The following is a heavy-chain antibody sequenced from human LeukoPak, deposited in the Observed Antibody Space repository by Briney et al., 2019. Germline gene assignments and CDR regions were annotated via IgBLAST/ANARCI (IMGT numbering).Heavy chain of an antibody. CDR3: ARDGTLGYCSGGSCLRGYYYGMDV. D-gene: IGHD2-15*01. J-gene: IGHJ6*02. CDR2: IYSGGST. CDR1: GFTVSSNY. V-gene: IGHV3-53*01. Sequence: GGSLRLSCAASGFTVSSNYMSWVRQAPGKGLEWVSVIYSGGSTYYADSVKGRFTISRDNSKNTLYLQMNSLRAEDTAVYYCARDGTLGYCSGGSCLRGYYYGMDVWGQGTTVTVSS.